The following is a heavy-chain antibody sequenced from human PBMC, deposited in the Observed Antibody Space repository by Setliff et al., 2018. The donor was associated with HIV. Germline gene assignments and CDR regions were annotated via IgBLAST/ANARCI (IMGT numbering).Heavy chain of an antibody. V-gene: IGHV5-51*01. CDR1: GYSFSNYW. J-gene: IGHJ5*01. D-gene: IGHD6-13*01. CDR2: IYPGDSDT. Sequence: PGESLKISCKGSGYSFSNYWIAWVRQMPGKGLEWMGAIYPGDSDTRYSQSFRGQVTISADKSIRIAYLQWTSLKASDTAMYYCARVFSAGWFDSWGQGTLVTVSS. CDR3: ARVFSAGWFDS.